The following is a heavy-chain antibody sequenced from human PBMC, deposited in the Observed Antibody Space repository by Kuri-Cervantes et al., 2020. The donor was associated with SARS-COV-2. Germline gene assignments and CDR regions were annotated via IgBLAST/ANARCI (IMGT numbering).Heavy chain of an antibody. CDR2: IYSGGST. V-gene: IGHV3-53*01. J-gene: IGHJ6*02. D-gene: IGHD1-26*01. CDR1: GFTVSSNY. Sequence: GESLKTPCAASGFTVSSNYMSWVRQAPGKGLEWVLVIYSGGSTYYADSVKGRFTISRDNSKNTLYLQMNRLRAEDTAVYYCARELVGATNYYGMDVWGQGTTVTVSS. CDR3: ARELVGATNYYGMDV.